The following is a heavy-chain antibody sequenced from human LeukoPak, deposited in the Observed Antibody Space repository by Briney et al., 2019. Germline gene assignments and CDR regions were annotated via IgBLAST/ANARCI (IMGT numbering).Heavy chain of an antibody. D-gene: IGHD4-17*01. Sequence: GESLKISCNGSGYNFINYWIGWVRQMPGKGLEWMGIIYPSDSDPRYSPSFRGQVTISADKSISTAYLQWSSLKASDTAMYYCASHDYGDYGTFKYWGQGTLVTVSS. CDR1: GYNFINYW. J-gene: IGHJ4*02. V-gene: IGHV5-51*01. CDR2: IYPSDSDP. CDR3: ASHDYGDYGTFKY.